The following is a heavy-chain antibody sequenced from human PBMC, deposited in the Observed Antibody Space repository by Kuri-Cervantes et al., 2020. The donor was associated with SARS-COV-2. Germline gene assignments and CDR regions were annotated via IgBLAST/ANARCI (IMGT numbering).Heavy chain of an antibody. CDR3: ARPGYCSGGSCYSLYY. CDR2: IYPGDSDT. V-gene: IGHV5-51*01. J-gene: IGHJ4*02. CDR1: GYSFTSYW. D-gene: IGHD2-15*01. Sequence: KVSCKGSGYSFTSYWIGWVRQMPGKGLEWMGIIYPGDSDTRYSPSFQGQVTISADKSISTAYLQWSNLKASDTAMYYCARPGYCSGGSCYSLYYWGQGTLVTVSS.